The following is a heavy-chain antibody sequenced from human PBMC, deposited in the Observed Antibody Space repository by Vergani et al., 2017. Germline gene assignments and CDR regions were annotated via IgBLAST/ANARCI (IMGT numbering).Heavy chain of an antibody. CDR1: GFTVSSNY. V-gene: IGHV3-66*02. J-gene: IGHJ4*02. CDR3: ARGPRQFGELSLGY. Sequence: EVQLVESGGGLVQPGGSLRLSCAASGFTVSSNYMSWVRQAPGKGLEWVSVIYSGGSTYYADSVKGRFTISRDNSKNTLYLHMNSLRAEDTAVYYCARGPRQFGELSLGYWGQGTLVTVSS. D-gene: IGHD3-10*01. CDR2: IYSGGST.